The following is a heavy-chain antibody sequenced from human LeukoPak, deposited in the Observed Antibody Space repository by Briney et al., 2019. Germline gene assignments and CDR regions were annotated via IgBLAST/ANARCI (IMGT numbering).Heavy chain of an antibody. CDR2: ITGDGKTK. CDR3: ARDLSIDY. CDR1: GFSISTYE. Sequence: GGSLRLSCAASGFSISTYEMNWVRQAPGKGLEWISYITGDGKTKYYAPSVKGRFTISRDNANNSVYLQMSSLRAEDTAVYYCARDLSIDYWGQGTLVTVSS. V-gene: IGHV3-48*03. J-gene: IGHJ4*02.